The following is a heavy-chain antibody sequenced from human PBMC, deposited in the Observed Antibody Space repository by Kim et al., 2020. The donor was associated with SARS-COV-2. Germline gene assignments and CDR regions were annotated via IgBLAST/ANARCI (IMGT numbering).Heavy chain of an antibody. J-gene: IGHJ4*02. V-gene: IGHV4-4*07. D-gene: IGHD1-20*01. CDR3: ARGGSNWPFDY. CDR2: T. Sequence: TDTYPALESRVIMSLDTSKKQLSLRLSSVTAADTAVYYCARGGSNWPFDYWGQGTLVTVSS.